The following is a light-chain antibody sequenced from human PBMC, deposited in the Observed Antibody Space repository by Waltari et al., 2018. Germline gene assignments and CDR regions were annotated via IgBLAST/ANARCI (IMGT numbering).Light chain of an antibody. Sequence: DIQMTQSPSSLSASVGDRVTITCRARQGIRNSLAWYQQKHGKAPTLLLYAASRLENGVPPRFSGSGSVTDYTLTISRLQPDDLATYYCQQYYSLALNFGGGTKLEIK. CDR2: AAS. J-gene: IGKJ4*01. V-gene: IGKV1-NL1*01. CDR3: QQYYSLALN. CDR1: QGIRNS.